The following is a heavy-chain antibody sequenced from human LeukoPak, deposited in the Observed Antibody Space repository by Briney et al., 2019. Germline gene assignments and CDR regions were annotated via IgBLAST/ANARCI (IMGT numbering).Heavy chain of an antibody. Sequence: GGSLRLSCAASGFTFSSYSMNWVRQAPGKGLEWVSSISSSSSYIYYADSVKGRFTISRDNAKNSLYLQMNSLRAEDTAVYYCARVKPYYYDSSGSAPGAFDIWGQGTMVTVSS. CDR3: ARVKPYYYDSSGSAPGAFDI. J-gene: IGHJ3*02. D-gene: IGHD3-22*01. CDR2: ISSSSSYI. V-gene: IGHV3-21*01. CDR1: GFTFSSYS.